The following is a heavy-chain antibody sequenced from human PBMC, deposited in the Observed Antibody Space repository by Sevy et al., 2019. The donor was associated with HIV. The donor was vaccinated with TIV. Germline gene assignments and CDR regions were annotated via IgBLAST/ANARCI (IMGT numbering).Heavy chain of an antibody. Sequence: WETLSLTCTVSGASMRSSHYWAWIRQPPGKGLVWVASLYNGGSTYYNPSLKARLTISIDTSKNKFSLNLNSVTATDTAIYYCARLPQWLVPSFDSWGPGTLVTVSS. V-gene: IGHV4-39*01. CDR2: LYNGGST. CDR3: ARLPQWLVPSFDS. CDR1: GASMRSSHY. J-gene: IGHJ4*02. D-gene: IGHD6-19*01.